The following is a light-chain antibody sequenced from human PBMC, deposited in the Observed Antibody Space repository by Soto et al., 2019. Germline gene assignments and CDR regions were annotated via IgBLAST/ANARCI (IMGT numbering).Light chain of an antibody. CDR3: SSYAGINNLGV. Sequence: QSALTQPPSASGSPGQSVTISCTGTSSDVGGYKYVSWYQQHPGKAPKLMIFEVNKRPSGVPDRFSGSKSGNTASLTVSGLQAEDEGGYYGSSYAGINNLGVFGTGTKVTVL. V-gene: IGLV2-8*01. CDR1: SSDVGGYKY. J-gene: IGLJ1*01. CDR2: EVN.